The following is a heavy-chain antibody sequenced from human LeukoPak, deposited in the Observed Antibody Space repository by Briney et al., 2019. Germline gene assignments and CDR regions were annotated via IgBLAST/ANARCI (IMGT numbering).Heavy chain of an antibody. D-gene: IGHD3-10*01. V-gene: IGHV3-74*01. CDR1: GFTFSSYW. Sequence: GVSLRLFCAVSGFTFSSYWVHWVRRSPGKGVVCVSRINGDGSTTTYVDSVKGRFTIYRDNAKNTVYLQMNSLRVEDTAVYYCATVRSGSWVWFDPWGQGTLVTVSS. CDR3: ATVRSGSWVWFDP. CDR2: INGDGSTT. J-gene: IGHJ5*02.